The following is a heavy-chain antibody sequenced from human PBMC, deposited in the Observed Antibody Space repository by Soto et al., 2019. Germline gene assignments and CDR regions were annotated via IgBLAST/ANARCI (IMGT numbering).Heavy chain of an antibody. CDR2: ISYDGSNK. CDR3: ARGCRFYDTTGWFFDY. J-gene: IGHJ4*02. V-gene: IGHV3-30-3*01. D-gene: IGHD3-22*01. Sequence: QVQLVDSGGGVVQPGRSLRLSCAASGFTFSSYAMHWVRQAPGKGLEWVAVISYDGSNKYYADSVKGRFTISRDNSKNTVYLQMNSLRAEDTAVYYCARGCRFYDTTGWFFDYWGQGTLVTVSS. CDR1: GFTFSSYA.